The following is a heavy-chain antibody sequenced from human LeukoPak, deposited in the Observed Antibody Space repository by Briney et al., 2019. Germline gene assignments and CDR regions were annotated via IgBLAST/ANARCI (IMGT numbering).Heavy chain of an antibody. CDR3: ARHGPYRDY. V-gene: IGHV4-39*01. J-gene: IGHJ4*02. Sequence: PSETLSLTCTVSGGSISSSSYYSGWIRQPPGKGLEWIGSVYYSGSTYYNPSLKSRVTISVDTSKNHLSLNLSSVTAADTAVYYCARHGPYRDYRGQGTLVTVSS. CDR2: VYYSGST. D-gene: IGHD2-15*01. CDR1: GGSISSSSYY.